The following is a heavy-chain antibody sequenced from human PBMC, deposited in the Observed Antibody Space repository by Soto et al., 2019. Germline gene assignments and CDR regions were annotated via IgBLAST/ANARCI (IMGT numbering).Heavy chain of an antibody. CDR2: IYYSGST. J-gene: IGHJ6*02. Sequence: TLSLTCTVSGGSVSSGSYYWSWIRQPPGKGLEWIGYIYYSGSTNYNPSLKSRVTISVGTSKNQFSLKLSSVTAADTAVYYCARVIREYYYYCGMDVWGQGTTVTVSS. CDR3: ARVIREYYYYCGMDV. CDR1: GGSVSSGSYY. D-gene: IGHD1-26*01. V-gene: IGHV4-61*01.